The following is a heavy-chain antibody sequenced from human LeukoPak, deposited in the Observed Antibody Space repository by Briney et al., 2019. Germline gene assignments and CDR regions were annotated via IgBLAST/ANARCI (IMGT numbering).Heavy chain of an antibody. Sequence: GGSLRLSCAASGFTFSSYWMSWVRQAPGKGLEWVAFIRHDGSNQYYRDSVKGRFTISRDNSKNTLYLQMNSLTAEDTAIYYCAKAPGIVASAHFEYWGQGTLATVSS. J-gene: IGHJ4*02. CDR1: GFTFSSYW. D-gene: IGHD6-13*01. CDR3: AKAPGIVASAHFEY. V-gene: IGHV3-30*02. CDR2: IRHDGSNQ.